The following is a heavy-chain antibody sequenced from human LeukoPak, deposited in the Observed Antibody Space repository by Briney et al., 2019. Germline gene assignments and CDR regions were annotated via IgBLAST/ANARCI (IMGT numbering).Heavy chain of an antibody. J-gene: IGHJ3*02. V-gene: IGHV5-51*01. CDR2: IYPCCSDT. D-gene: IGHD3-22*01. CDR3: ARPLGYYYDSRGWEKHDAFDI. Sequence: GESLKISCRGSGYSFTSYWVGWVRQMPGKGLERMVIIYPCCSDTRYSASFQGQVTILAGKSLGPAYLLWSRLNASDTALYYRARPLGYYYDSRGWEKHDAFDIWGQGTMVTVSS. CDR1: GYSFTSYW.